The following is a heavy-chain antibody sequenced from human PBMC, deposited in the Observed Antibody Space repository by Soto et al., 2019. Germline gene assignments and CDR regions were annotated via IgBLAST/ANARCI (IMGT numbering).Heavy chain of an antibody. CDR1: GGSFSGYY. D-gene: IGHD3-10*01. J-gene: IGHJ2*01. CDR3: ARGRGDGYNQDWSFYL. Sequence: QVHLQQWGAGLLNPSETLSLTCAVYGGSFSGYYWNWIRQPPGKGLEWIGEINHSGSTNYNPSLKSRVTILLGTSNNPFSLKLTSVTAADTAVYYCARGRGDGYNQDWSFYLWGRGTLVTVSS. V-gene: IGHV4-34*01. CDR2: INHSGST.